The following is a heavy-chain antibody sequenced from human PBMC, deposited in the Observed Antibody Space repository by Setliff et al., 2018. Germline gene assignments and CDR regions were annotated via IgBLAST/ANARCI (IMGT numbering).Heavy chain of an antibody. CDR2: INPSGGLT. CDR1: GYTLTNYY. D-gene: IGHD3-3*01. V-gene: IGHV1-46*03. Sequence: ASVKVSCRASGYTLTNYYMHWVRQAPGQGLEWMGIINPSGGLTRYAQKFQGRVTMTRDTPTSTVYMEVISLRSEDTAVYFCARDRFYNSWSGTSITAPHDAFDIWGQGTMVTVSS. CDR3: ARDRFYNSWSGTSITAPHDAFDI. J-gene: IGHJ3*02.